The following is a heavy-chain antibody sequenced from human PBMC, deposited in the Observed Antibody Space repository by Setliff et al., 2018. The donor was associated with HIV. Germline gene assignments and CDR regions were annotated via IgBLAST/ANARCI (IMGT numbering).Heavy chain of an antibody. V-gene: IGHV1-46*01. CDR2: INPSGGST. CDR1: GYTFTSYY. D-gene: IGHD3-10*01. J-gene: IGHJ5*01. Sequence: ASVKVSCKASGYTFTSYYIHWVRQAPGQGLEGMGRINPSGGSTRDAQKFQGRVTMTRDTSTSSVYMELSSLRSEDTATYYCARRGVPQQIDLDSWGHGTLVTVSS. CDR3: ARRGVPQQIDLDS.